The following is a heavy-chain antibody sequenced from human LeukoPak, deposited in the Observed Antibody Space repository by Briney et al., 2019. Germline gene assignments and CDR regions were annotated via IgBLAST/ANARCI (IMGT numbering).Heavy chain of an antibody. Sequence: SETLSLTCTVSGGSINSNYWSWIRQPPGEGLEWIAYIDHSGNTNYNPSHKCRVTISRDMSKNQFSLKLTSVTAADTAMYYCARVGSWYYFDYWGQGILVTVSS. D-gene: IGHD6-19*01. V-gene: IGHV4-59*01. CDR3: ARVGSWYYFDY. CDR1: GGSINSNY. J-gene: IGHJ4*02. CDR2: IDHSGNT.